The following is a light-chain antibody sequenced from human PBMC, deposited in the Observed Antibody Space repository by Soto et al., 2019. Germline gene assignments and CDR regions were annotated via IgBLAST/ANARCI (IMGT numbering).Light chain of an antibody. CDR2: GNS. CDR1: SSNIGAGYD. V-gene: IGLV1-40*01. Sequence: QSVLTQPPSVSGAPGQRVTISCTGSSSNIGAGYDVHWYQQLPGTAPKLLIYGNSNRPSGVPDRFSGSKSGTSASLAITGLQAEHEADYYCQSYDSSLRGAVFGGSTQLPVL. J-gene: IGLJ7*01. CDR3: QSYDSSLRGAV.